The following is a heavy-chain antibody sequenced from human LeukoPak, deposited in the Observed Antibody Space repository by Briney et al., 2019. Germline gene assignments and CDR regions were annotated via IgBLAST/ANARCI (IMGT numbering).Heavy chain of an antibody. D-gene: IGHD2-15*01. J-gene: IGHJ5*02. CDR1: GYTFTSYG. V-gene: IGHV1-18*04. CDR3: ARGVGYCSGGSCFNWFDP. Sequence: ASVKVSCKASGYTFTSYGISWVRQAPGQGLEWMGWISAYNGNTNYARKLQGRVTMTTDTSTSTAYMELRSLRSDDTAVYYCARGVGYCSGGSCFNWFDPWGQGTLVTVSS. CDR2: ISAYNGNT.